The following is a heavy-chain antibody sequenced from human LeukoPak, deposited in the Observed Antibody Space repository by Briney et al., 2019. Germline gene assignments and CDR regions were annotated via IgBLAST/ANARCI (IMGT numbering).Heavy chain of an antibody. CDR2: IYTSGST. V-gene: IGHV4-4*07. Sequence: SGTLSLTCTVSGGSISSYYWSWIRQPAGKGLEWIGRIYTSGSTNYNPSLKSRVTMSVDTSKNQFSLKLSSVTAADTAVYYCARGNYDFWSGYSDENWFDPWGQGTLVTVSS. J-gene: IGHJ5*02. CDR3: ARGNYDFWSGYSDENWFDP. CDR1: GGSISSYY. D-gene: IGHD3-3*01.